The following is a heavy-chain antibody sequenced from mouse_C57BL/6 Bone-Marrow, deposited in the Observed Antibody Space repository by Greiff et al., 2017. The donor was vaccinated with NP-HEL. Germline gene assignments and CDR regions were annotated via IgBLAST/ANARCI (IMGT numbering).Heavy chain of an antibody. CDR2: FHPYNDDT. V-gene: IGHV1-47*01. CDR1: GYTFTTYP. Sequence: VKLMESGAELVKPGASVKMSCKASGYTFTTYPIEWMKQNHGKSLEWIGNFHPYNDDTKYNEKFKGKATLTVEKSSSTVYLELSRLTSDDSAVYYCATYYGNSEGYFDYWGQGTTLTVSS. CDR3: ATYYGNSEGYFDY. J-gene: IGHJ2*01. D-gene: IGHD2-1*01.